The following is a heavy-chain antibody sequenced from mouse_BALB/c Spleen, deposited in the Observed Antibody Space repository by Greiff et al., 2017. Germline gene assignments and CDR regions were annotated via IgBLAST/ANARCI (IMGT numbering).Heavy chain of an antibody. CDR2: ISSGSSTI. Sequence: EVQLVESGGGLVQPGGSRKLSCAASGFTFSSFGMHWVRQAPEKGLEWVAYISSGSSTIYYADTVKGRFTISRDNPKNTLFLQMTSLRSEDTAMYYCARFLYDYYAMDYWGQGTSVTVSS. D-gene: IGHD2-3*01. CDR1: GFTFSSFG. J-gene: IGHJ4*01. V-gene: IGHV5-17*02. CDR3: ARFLYDYYAMDY.